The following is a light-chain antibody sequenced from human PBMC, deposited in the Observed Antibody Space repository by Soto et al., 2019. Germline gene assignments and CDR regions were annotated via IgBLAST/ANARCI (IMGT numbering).Light chain of an antibody. Sequence: DIHMTQSPSTLSASVGDRVTITCRASQSVFSWLAWYQQKPGTAPKLLIYDASTLEAGVPSRFRGSGSGPEFTLTIGGLQPDDFATYHCQQYSSLSWSFGQGTKVEVK. CDR3: QQYSSLSWS. CDR1: QSVFSW. CDR2: DAS. J-gene: IGKJ1*01. V-gene: IGKV1-5*01.